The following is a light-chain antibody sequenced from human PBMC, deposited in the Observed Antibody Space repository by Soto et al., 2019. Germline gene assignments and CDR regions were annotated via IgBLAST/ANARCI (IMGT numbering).Light chain of an antibody. V-gene: IGKV1-6*01. J-gene: IGKJ1*01. Sequence: AIQMTQSPSSLSASVGDRVTITCRASQAIRNDLGWYQQKPGKAPNLLIFGASNLQAGVPVRFSASGSGTNFTLTISNLQPEDFASSYWLPDYTYPWTVGQGTKVDSK. CDR1: QAIRND. CDR2: GAS. CDR3: LPDYTYPWT.